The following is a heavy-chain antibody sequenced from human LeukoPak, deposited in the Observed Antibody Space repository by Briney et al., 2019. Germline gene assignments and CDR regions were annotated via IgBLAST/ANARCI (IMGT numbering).Heavy chain of an antibody. J-gene: IGHJ3*02. CDR3: ARDRAGAGIAVGFDI. V-gene: IGHV3-21*01. D-gene: IGHD6-19*01. Sequence: GGSLRLSCAASGFTFGTNLMNGVRQAPGKGLEWVSSISSSSSYIYSADSVKGRFTISRHNAKNSLYLHMNSLRAEDTAVYYCARDRAGAGIAVGFDIWGQGTMVTVSS. CDR2: ISSSSSYI. CDR1: GFTFGTNL.